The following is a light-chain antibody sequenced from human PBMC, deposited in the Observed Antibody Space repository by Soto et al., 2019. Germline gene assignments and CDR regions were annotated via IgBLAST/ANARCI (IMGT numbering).Light chain of an antibody. CDR2: DVS. CDR3: SSYTSSTTVV. Sequence: QSALTQPASVSGSPGQSITISCTGTSSDVGGYNYVSWYQQHPGKAPKFMIYDVSNRPSGVSNRFSGSKSGNTASLTISGLQAADEADYYCSSYTSSTTVVFGGGTKLTVL. CDR1: SSDVGGYNY. J-gene: IGLJ2*01. V-gene: IGLV2-14*01.